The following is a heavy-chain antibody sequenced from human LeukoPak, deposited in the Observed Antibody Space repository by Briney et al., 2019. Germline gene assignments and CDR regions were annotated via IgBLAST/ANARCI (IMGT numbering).Heavy chain of an antibody. Sequence: PGGSLRLSCAASGFTFSSYSMNWVRQAPGKGLEWVSYISSSSSTIYYADSVKGRFTISRDNAKNSLYLQMNSLRAEDTAVYYCARDGGYYYDSSGYLDYWGQGTLVTVPS. D-gene: IGHD3-22*01. CDR3: ARDGGYYYDSSGYLDY. V-gene: IGHV3-48*01. CDR1: GFTFSSYS. CDR2: ISSSSSTI. J-gene: IGHJ4*02.